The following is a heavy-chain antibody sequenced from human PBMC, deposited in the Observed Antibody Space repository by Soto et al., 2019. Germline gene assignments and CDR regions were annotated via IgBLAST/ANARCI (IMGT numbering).Heavy chain of an antibody. CDR2: ISPYNGTT. CDR1: GYTFTSYA. V-gene: IGHV1-18*04. CDR3: AMYSSSALDY. D-gene: IGHD6-6*01. Sequence: QVQLVQSRAEVKKPGASVKVSCKASGYTFTSYAISWVRQAPGQGLEWMGWISPYNGTTTSAQKFQGRVTMTTDTSTSTAYMELRSLRSDDTAVYYCAMYSSSALDYGGQGTLITVAS. J-gene: IGHJ4*02.